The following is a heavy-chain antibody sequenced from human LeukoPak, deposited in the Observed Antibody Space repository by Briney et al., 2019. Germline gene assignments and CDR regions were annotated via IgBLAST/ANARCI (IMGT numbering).Heavy chain of an antibody. Sequence: HSGGSLRLSCAASGFAFSSYSMNCVRQAPGKGLEWVSYITSSSSAIYYADSVKGRFTISRDNAKNSLYLQMNSLRAEDTAVYYCARKSGSSGYPFDYWGQGTVVTVSS. CDR3: ARKSGSSGYPFDY. CDR1: GFAFSSYS. D-gene: IGHD3-22*01. V-gene: IGHV3-48*01. CDR2: ITSSSSAI. J-gene: IGHJ4*02.